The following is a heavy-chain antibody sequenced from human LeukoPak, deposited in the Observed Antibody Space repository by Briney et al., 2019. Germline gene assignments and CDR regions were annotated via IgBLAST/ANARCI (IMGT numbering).Heavy chain of an antibody. D-gene: IGHD3-22*01. CDR2: IYSGGST. Sequence: GGSLRLSCAASGFTVSSNYMSWVRQAPGKGLEWVSVIYSGGSTYYADSVKGRFTISRDNSKNTLYLQMNSLRAEDTAVYYCARDPTYYYDSSYFDYWGQGTLVTVSS. V-gene: IGHV3-53*05. CDR1: GFTVSSNY. J-gene: IGHJ4*02. CDR3: ARDPTYYYDSSYFDY.